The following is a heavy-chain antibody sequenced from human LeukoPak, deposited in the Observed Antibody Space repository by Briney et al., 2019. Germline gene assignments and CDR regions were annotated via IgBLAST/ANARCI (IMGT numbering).Heavy chain of an antibody. CDR1: GYTFTSYG. CDR3: ARDAREVLLWFGEFFP. V-gene: IGHV1-18*04. D-gene: IGHD3-10*01. Sequence: ASVKVSCKASGYTFTSYGISWVRQAPGQGLEWMGWISVYNGNTKYAQKLQGRLTMTTDTSTSTAYMELRSLRSDDTAVYYCARDAREVLLWFGEFFPWGQGTLVTVSS. J-gene: IGHJ5*02. CDR2: ISVYNGNT.